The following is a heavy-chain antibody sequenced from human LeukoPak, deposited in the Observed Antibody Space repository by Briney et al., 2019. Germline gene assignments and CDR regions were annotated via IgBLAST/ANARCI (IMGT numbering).Heavy chain of an antibody. CDR1: GFTFTSHW. Sequence: GGSLRLSCAASGFTFTSHWMHWVRQAPGKGLVWVSYINTDGSSATYVDSVKGRFTISRDNAKNSLYLQMNSLRAEDMALYYCAKDSASSGWGIDYWGQGTLVTVSS. CDR2: INTDGSSA. V-gene: IGHV3-74*01. J-gene: IGHJ4*02. D-gene: IGHD6-19*01. CDR3: AKDSASSGWGIDY.